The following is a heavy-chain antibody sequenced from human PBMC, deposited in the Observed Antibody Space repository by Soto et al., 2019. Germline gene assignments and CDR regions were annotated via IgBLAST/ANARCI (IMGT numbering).Heavy chain of an antibody. CDR2: IYSGGST. Sequence: GGSLRLSCAASGFTVSSNYMSWVRQAPGKGLEWVSVIYSGGSTYYADSVKGRFTISSDNSKNTLYLQMNSLRAEDTAVYYCARDHNFGARVSYYYYGMDVWGQGTTVTVSS. D-gene: IGHD3-10*01. V-gene: IGHV3-53*01. J-gene: IGHJ6*02. CDR1: GFTVSSNY. CDR3: ARDHNFGARVSYYYYGMDV.